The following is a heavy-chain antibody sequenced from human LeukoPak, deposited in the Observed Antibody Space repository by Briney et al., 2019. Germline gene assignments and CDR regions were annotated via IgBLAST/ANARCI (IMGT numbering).Heavy chain of an antibody. CDR2: IRYDGSEP. D-gene: IGHD2-2*01. V-gene: IGHV3-30*02. CDR3: AQDRFCSSDSCSFGTTWFDP. J-gene: IGHJ5*02. CDR1: GFVFSDYC. Sequence: PGGPLRLSCATSGFVFSDYCIHWVRQAPGKGLEWVAFIRYDGSEPNYPDAVKGRFTISRDNSKNMVQLQMNSLRVEDTAVYYCAQDRFCSSDSCSFGTTWFDPWGQGTLVTVSS.